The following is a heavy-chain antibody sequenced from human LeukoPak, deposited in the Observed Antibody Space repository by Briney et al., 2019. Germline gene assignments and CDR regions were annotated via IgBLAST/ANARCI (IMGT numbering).Heavy chain of an antibody. V-gene: IGHV3-23*01. CDR1: GFTFSSYA. J-gene: IGHJ6*02. CDR3: AKDVSGYRYGHNYYGMDV. Sequence: GGSLRLSCAASGFTFSSYAMSWVRQAPGKGLEWVSAISGSGGSTYYADSVKGRFTISRDNSKNTLYLQMNSLRAEDTAVYYCAKDVSGYRYGHNYYGMDVWGQGTTVTVSS. CDR2: ISGSGGST. D-gene: IGHD5-18*01.